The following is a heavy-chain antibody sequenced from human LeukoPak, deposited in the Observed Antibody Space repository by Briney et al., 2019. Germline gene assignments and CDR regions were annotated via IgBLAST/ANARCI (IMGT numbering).Heavy chain of an antibody. V-gene: IGHV3-30*01. D-gene: IGHD1-14*01. CDR2: ISYDGRNK. Sequence: PGRSLRLSCAASGFTFSSYAMRWVRQAPGKGLEWVAVISYDGRNKYYADSVKGRFTISRDNSKNTVYLQMNSLRAEDAAVYYCARIGSVTGTTNPFDYWGQGTLVTVSS. CDR3: ARIGSVTGTTNPFDY. CDR1: GFTFSSYA. J-gene: IGHJ4*02.